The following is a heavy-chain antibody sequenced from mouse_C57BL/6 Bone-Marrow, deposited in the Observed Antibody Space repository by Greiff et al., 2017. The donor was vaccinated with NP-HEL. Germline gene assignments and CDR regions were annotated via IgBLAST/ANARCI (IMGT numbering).Heavy chain of an antibody. J-gene: IGHJ2*01. CDR2: ISSGGSYT. CDR1: GFTFSSYG. Sequence: EVKLVESGGDLVKPGGSLKLSCAASGFTFSSYGMSWVRQTPDKRLEWVATISSGGSYTYYPDSVKGRFPISRDNAKNTLYLQMSSLKSEDTAMYYCARQDTTVVNFDYWGQGTTLTVSS. CDR3: ARQDTTVVNFDY. V-gene: IGHV5-6*02. D-gene: IGHD1-1*01.